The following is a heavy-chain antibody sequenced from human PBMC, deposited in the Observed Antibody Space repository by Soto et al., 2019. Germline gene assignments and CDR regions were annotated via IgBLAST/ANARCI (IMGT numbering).Heavy chain of an antibody. CDR1: GGSISSYY. D-gene: IGHD5-12*01. CDR3: ARDSVGSGYD. V-gene: IGHV4-59*01. J-gene: IGHJ4*02. Sequence: QVQLQESGPGLVKPSETLSLTCTVSGGSISSYYWSWIRQPPGKRLGWIGYIYNSGSTNYNPSLKSRVTISVDTSKNQCSLELRSVTAADTAVYYCARDSVGSGYDWGQGTLVTVSS. CDR2: IYNSGST.